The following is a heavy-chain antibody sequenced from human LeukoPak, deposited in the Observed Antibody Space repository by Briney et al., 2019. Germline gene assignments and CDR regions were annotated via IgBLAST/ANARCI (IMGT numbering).Heavy chain of an antibody. J-gene: IGHJ4*02. CDR1: GESFSGYY. D-gene: IGHD6-13*01. Sequence: PSETLSLTCAVYGESFSGYYWSWIRQPPGKGLEWIGEINHSGSTNYNPSLKSRVTISVDTSKNQFSLKLSSVTAADTAVYYCARGHYSSSWYVDYWGQGTLVTVSS. V-gene: IGHV4-34*01. CDR3: ARGHYSSSWYVDY. CDR2: INHSGST.